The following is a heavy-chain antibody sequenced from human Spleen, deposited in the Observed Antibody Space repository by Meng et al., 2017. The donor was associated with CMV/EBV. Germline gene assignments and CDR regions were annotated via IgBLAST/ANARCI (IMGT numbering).Heavy chain of an antibody. V-gene: IGHV3-23*03. CDR2: IYSGDSHT. D-gene: IGHD2-2*01. CDR3: AKADLGYCSGTICYRFDY. Sequence: GGSLRLSCAASGFTFDDYGMSWVRQAPGKGLEWVSVIYSGDSHTHYADFVKGRFTISRDNSKNTVYLRMNSLRPEDTAVYYCAKADLGYCSGTICYRFDYWGQGTLVTVSS. CDR1: GFTFDDYG. J-gene: IGHJ4*02.